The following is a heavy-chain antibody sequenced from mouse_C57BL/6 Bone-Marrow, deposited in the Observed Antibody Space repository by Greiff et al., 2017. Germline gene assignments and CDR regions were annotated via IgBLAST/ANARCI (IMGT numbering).Heavy chain of an antibody. D-gene: IGHD1-1*01. CDR2: IYPGSGNT. CDR3: AREGVVAEDYLDY. CDR1: GYTFTDYY. V-gene: IGHV1-76*01. J-gene: IGHJ2*01. Sequence: QVQLQQSGAELVRPGASVKLSCKASGYTFTDYYINWVKQRPGQGLEWIARIYPGSGNTYYNEKFKGKATLTAEKSSSTAYMQLSSLTSEDSAVYFCAREGVVAEDYLDYWGQGTTLTVSS.